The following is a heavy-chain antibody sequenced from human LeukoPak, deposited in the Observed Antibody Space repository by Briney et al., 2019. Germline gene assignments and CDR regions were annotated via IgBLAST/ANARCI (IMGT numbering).Heavy chain of an antibody. Sequence: SETLSLTCAVYGGSFSGYYWSWIRQPPGKGLEWIGEINHSGSTNYNPSLKSRVTISVDTSKNQFSLKLSSVTAADTAVYYCARGLIAAAGTPPDYWGRGTLVTVSS. D-gene: IGHD6-13*01. CDR1: GGSFSGYY. J-gene: IGHJ4*02. V-gene: IGHV4-34*01. CDR2: INHSGST. CDR3: ARGLIAAAGTPPDY.